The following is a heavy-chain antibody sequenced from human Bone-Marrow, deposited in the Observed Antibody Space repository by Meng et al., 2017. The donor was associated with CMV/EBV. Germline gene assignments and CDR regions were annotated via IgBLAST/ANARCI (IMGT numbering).Heavy chain of an antibody. V-gene: IGHV3-30*02. D-gene: IGHD4-17*01. CDR1: GFSFSSYG. CDR3: AQTTVTPVPFDY. CDR2: IRYDGSNK. Sequence: GAGVCWGKPGGSLSLSCAASGFSFSSYGMHWVRQAPGKGLEWVAFIRYDGSNKYYADSVKGRFTISRDNSKNTLYLQMNSLRAEDTAVYYCAQTTVTPVPFDYWGQGTLVTVSS. J-gene: IGHJ4*02.